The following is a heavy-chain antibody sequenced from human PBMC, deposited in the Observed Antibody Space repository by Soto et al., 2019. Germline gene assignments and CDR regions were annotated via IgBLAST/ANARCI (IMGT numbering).Heavy chain of an antibody. D-gene: IGHD2-2*01. CDR3: AKLVPAAPFMAPRPAPGDYYYNGMDV. CDR1: GGTFSSYA. Sequence: SVKVSCKASGGTFSSYAISWVRQAPGQGLEWMGGIISIFGTANYAQKFQGRVTITADESTSTVYMELSSLRSEDTAVYYCAKLVPAAPFMAPRPAPGDYYYNGMDVWGQGTTVTVSS. CDR2: IISIFGTA. J-gene: IGHJ6*02. V-gene: IGHV1-69*13.